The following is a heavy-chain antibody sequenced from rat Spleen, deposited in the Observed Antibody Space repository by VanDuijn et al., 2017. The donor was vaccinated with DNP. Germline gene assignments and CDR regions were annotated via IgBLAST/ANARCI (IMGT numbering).Heavy chain of an antibody. CDR1: EFTFSDYD. V-gene: IGHV5-19*01. CDR3: ATGVYGGYEDWFAY. J-gene: IGHJ3*01. Sequence: EVQLVESGGGLVQPGRSLKLSCAASEFTFSDYDMAWVRQTPTKGLEWVASVSPRGGRTYYRDSVKGRFTVSRDNAKSTLYLQMDSLRSEDTATYYCATGVYGGYEDWFAYWGQGTLVTVSS. D-gene: IGHD1-11*01. CDR2: VSPRGGRT.